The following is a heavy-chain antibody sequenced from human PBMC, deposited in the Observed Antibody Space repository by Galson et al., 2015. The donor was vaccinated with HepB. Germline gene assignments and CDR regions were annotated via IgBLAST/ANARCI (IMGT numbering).Heavy chain of an antibody. D-gene: IGHD2-2*01. CDR3: ARDGGYCSSTSCPFYYYYYYYMDV. CDR1: GYTFTGYG. CDR2: ISAYNGNT. J-gene: IGHJ6*03. Sequence: SVKVSCKASGYTFTGYGISWVRQAPGQGLEWMGWISAYNGNTNYAQKLQGRVTMTTDTSTSTAYMELRSLRSDDTAVYYCARDGGYCSSTSCPFYYYYYYYMDVWGKGTTVTVSS. V-gene: IGHV1-18*01.